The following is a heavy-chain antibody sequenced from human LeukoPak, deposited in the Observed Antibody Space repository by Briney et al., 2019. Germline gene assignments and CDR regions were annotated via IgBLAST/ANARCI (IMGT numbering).Heavy chain of an antibody. D-gene: IGHD1-1*01. CDR1: GFTFSSYS. CDR2: IISSSNTI. Sequence: PGGSLRLSCAASGFTFSSYSMNWVRQAPGKGLEWVSYIISSSNTIHYADSVKGRFTISRDNAKNSLYLQMNSLRDEDTAVYYCARDLPTTGTYLPDAFDIWGQGTMVTVSS. J-gene: IGHJ3*02. CDR3: ARDLPTTGTYLPDAFDI. V-gene: IGHV3-48*02.